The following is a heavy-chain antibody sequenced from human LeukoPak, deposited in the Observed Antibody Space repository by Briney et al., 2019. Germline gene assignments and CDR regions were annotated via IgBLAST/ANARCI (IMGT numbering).Heavy chain of an antibody. CDR3: AREADYYDSSGPDAFDI. CDR1: GGTFSSYA. Sequence: GAPVKVSCKASGGTFSSYAISWVRQAPGQGLEWMGRIIPIFGTANYAQKFQGRVTITADESTSTAYMELSSLRSEDTAVYYCAREADYYDSSGPDAFDIWGQGTMVTVSS. V-gene: IGHV1-69*13. J-gene: IGHJ3*02. D-gene: IGHD3-22*01. CDR2: IIPIFGTA.